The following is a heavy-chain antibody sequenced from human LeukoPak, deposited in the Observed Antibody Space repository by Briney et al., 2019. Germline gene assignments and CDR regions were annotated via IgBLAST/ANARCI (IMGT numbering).Heavy chain of an antibody. D-gene: IGHD4-11*01. CDR1: GDSISTSSYY. J-gene: IGHJ4*02. CDR2: IYYSGST. CDR3: AMCHDYSNYFDY. Sequence: SETLSLTCSVSGDSISTSSYYWGWIRQPPGKGLEWIGTIYYSGSTYYNPSLTSRVTISVDTSKNQFSLKLSSVTAADTAVYYCAMCHDYSNYFDYWGQGTLVTVSS. V-gene: IGHV4-39*07.